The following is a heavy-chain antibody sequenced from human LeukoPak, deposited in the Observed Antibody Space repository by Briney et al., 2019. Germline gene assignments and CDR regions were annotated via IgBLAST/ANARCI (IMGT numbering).Heavy chain of an antibody. V-gene: IGHV4-59*12. CDR3: ARGLGGPWRRLFDY. CDR1: GGSISSYY. Sequence: SETLSLTCTVSGGSISSYYWSWIRQPPGKGLEWIGYIYYSGSTNYNPSLKSRVTISVDTSKNQFSLKLSSVTAADTAVYYCARGLGGPWRRLFDYWGQGTLVTVSS. CDR2: IYYSGST. D-gene: IGHD3-16*01. J-gene: IGHJ4*02.